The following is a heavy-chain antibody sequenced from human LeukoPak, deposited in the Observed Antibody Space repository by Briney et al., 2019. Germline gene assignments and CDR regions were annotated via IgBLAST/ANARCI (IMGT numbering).Heavy chain of an antibody. Sequence: KTSETLSLTCTVSGGSISSYYWSWIRQPPGKGLEWIGYIYYSGSTNYNPSLKSRVTISVDTSKNQFSLKLSSVTAADTAVYYCARLYGGNSPLDAFDIWGQGTMVTVSS. CDR1: GGSISSYY. CDR2: IYYSGST. J-gene: IGHJ3*02. V-gene: IGHV4-59*08. CDR3: ARLYGGNSPLDAFDI. D-gene: IGHD4-23*01.